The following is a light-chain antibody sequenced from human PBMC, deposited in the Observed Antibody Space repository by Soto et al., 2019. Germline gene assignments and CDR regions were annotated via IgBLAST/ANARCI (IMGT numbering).Light chain of an antibody. Sequence: QAVVTQSPSASASLGASVKLTCTLSSGHSTYAIAWHQQQPEKGPRYLMKLDSDGSHSKGDGIPDRFSGSSSGAERYLTISSLQSEDEADYSCQTWATGPDWVFGGGTKLTVL. J-gene: IGLJ3*02. V-gene: IGLV4-69*01. CDR1: SGHSTYA. CDR3: QTWATGPDWV. CDR2: LDSDGSH.